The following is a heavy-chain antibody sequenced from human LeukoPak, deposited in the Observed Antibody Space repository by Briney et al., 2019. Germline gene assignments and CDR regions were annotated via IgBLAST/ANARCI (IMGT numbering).Heavy chain of an antibody. CDR1: GYSFTSYW. V-gene: IGHV5-51*01. J-gene: IGHJ3*02. CDR3: ARRLTTSAFDI. Sequence: GESLKISCKGSGYSFTSYWIGWVRQVPGKGLEWMGIINPGDSDTRYSPSFQGQVTISADKSISTAYLQWSSLKASDTAMYYCARRLTTSAFDIWGQGTMVTVSS. CDR2: INPGDSDT. D-gene: IGHD4-17*01.